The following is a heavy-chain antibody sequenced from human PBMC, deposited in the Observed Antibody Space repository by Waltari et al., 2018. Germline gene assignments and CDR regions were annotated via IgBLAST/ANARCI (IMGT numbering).Heavy chain of an antibody. CDR1: GFTLSRSW. D-gene: IGHD3-22*01. CDR2: IMTDGSEE. V-gene: IGHV3-7*01. J-gene: IGHJ3*02. CDR3: ARDQWFAFDI. Sequence: EVQLVESGGGLVQPGGSLRLSCAASGFTLSRSWVSWARQAPGKGPEWVANIMTDGSEEYYVDSVRGRFTISRDNAKNSLYLQMNSLRPEDTAVYYCARDQWFAFDIWGHGTMVTVSS.